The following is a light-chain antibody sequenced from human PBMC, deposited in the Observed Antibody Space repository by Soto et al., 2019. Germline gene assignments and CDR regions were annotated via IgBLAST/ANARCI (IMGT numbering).Light chain of an antibody. CDR2: GAS. J-gene: IGKJ2*01. CDR3: QQYASSPST. V-gene: IGKV3-20*01. Sequence: EIVLTQSPGTLSLSPGERATLSCRASQSVSSSYLAWYRQKPGQAPRLLIYGASSRATGIPDRVSGSGSGTDFTLTISRLEPEDFAVYYCQQYASSPSTFGQGTKLQIK. CDR1: QSVSSSY.